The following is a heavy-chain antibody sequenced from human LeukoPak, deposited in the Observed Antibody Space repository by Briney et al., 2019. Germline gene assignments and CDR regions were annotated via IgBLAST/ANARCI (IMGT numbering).Heavy chain of an antibody. CDR2: ISSSSSYI. CDR1: GFTFSSYS. CDR3: ARDRSTVKMDV. V-gene: IGHV3-21*01. J-gene: IGHJ4*02. D-gene: IGHD4-17*01. Sequence: GGSLRLSCAASGFTFSSYSMNWVRQAPGKGLEWVSSISSSSSYIYYADSVKGRFTISRDNAKNSLYLQMNSLRAEDTAVYYCARDRSTVKMDVWGQGTLVTVSS.